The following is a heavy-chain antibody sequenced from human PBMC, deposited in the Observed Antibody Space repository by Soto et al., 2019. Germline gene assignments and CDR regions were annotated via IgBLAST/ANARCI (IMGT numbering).Heavy chain of an antibody. D-gene: IGHD3-10*01. CDR2: VYQNGIT. J-gene: IGHJ1*01. CDR3: AKRGRFGQLLLFG. CDR1: GDSIDTNNW. V-gene: IGHV4-4*02. Sequence: QVLLQESGPGLVKPSGTLSLTCAVSGDSIDTNNWWTWVRQPPGKGLEWIGEVYQNGITNYSPSLKSRVTILIDKPNNLFSLKLTSVTAADTAIYYCAKRGRFGQLLLFGGGQGTLVTVSS.